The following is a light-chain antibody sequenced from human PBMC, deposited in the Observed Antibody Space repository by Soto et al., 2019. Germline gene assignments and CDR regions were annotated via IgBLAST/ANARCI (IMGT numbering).Light chain of an antibody. J-gene: IGKJ2*01. CDR3: QQLYSYPYT. CDR1: QGIRSY. V-gene: IGKV1-9*01. Sequence: QLTQSPLSLSAAVGDRVTITCRASQGIRSYLAWYQHKPGKAPKLLVYDASTLQNGVPSRFRGSGSETDFTLTISSLQSEDFATYYCQQLYSYPYTFGQGTKLEIK. CDR2: DAS.